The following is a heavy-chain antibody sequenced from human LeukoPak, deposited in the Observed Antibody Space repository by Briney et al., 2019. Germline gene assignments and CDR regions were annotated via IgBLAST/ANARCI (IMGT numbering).Heavy chain of an antibody. D-gene: IGHD5-24*01. CDR3: AKDLTMATTGDFDY. J-gene: IGHJ4*02. V-gene: IGHV3-23*01. Sequence: PGGSLRLSCAASGFAFSSYAMSWVRQAPGKGLEWVSAISGSGGSTYYADSVKGRFTISRDNSKNTLYLQMNSLRAEDTAVYYCAKDLTMATTGDFDYWGQGTLVTVSS. CDR1: GFAFSSYA. CDR2: ISGSGGST.